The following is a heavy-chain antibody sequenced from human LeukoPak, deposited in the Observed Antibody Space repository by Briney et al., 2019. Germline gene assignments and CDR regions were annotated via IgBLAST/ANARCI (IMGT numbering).Heavy chain of an antibody. Sequence: ASVKVSCTASGYSFTSYGIGWVRQAPGQGLEWMGWLSVYNGHTSYAQKFQGVFTMTTDTSTGTAYMELRSLRSDDTAVYYCARLLVTEYKSGWYGHNFDYWGQGTQVTVSS. CDR2: LSVYNGHT. CDR1: GYSFTSYG. D-gene: IGHD6-19*01. CDR3: ARLLVTEYKSGWYGHNFDY. V-gene: IGHV1-18*01. J-gene: IGHJ4*02.